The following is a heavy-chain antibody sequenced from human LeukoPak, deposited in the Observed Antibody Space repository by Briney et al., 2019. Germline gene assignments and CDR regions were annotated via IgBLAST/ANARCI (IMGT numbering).Heavy chain of an antibody. V-gene: IGHV1-46*01. D-gene: IGHD2-8*01. Sequence: ASVKVSCKASGYTFTSYYMHWVRQAPGQGLEWMGIINPSGGSTSYAQKFQGRVTMTRNTSISTAYMELSSLRSEDTAVYYCARGRRGTGRLEAFSLLMVYANKRTDNWFDPWGQGTLVTVSS. CDR3: ARGRRGTGRLEAFSLLMVYANKRTDNWFDP. J-gene: IGHJ5*02. CDR1: GYTFTSYY. CDR2: INPSGGST.